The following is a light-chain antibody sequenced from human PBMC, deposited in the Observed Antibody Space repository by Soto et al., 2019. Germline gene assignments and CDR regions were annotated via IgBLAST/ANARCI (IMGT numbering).Light chain of an antibody. J-gene: IGKJ3*01. CDR1: QGISYH. V-gene: IGKV1-27*01. CDR2: AAS. CDR3: QKHNGAPFT. Sequence: DIQMTQSPSSLSASIGDGVTITCRASQGISYHLAWYQQKPGKGPKLLIYAASTLQSGVPSRFSGSGSGTDFTLTISSLQPEDVATYYCQKHNGAPFTFGPGTKVDIK.